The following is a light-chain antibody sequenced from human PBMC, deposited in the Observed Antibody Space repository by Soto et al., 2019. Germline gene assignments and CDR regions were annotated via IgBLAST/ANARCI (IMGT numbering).Light chain of an antibody. CDR1: QSVSSSY. CDR2: DAS. V-gene: IGKV3D-20*02. J-gene: IGKJ4*01. Sequence: EMVLTQSPGTLSLSPGERATLSCRASQSVSSSYLAWYQQKPGQAPRLLIYDASNRPTGIPARFTGSGSGTDFNLTISSLEPEDFAVYYCQQRSSWPPITFGGGTKVDI. CDR3: QQRSSWPPIT.